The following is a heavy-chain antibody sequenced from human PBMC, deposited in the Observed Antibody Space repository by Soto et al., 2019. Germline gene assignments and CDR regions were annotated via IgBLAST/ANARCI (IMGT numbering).Heavy chain of an antibody. CDR1: RYTFTSYY. CDR2: INPHGGST. J-gene: IGHJ5*02. V-gene: IGHV1-46*01. Sequence: ASVKVACKAPRYTFTSYYINWVRQAPGQGLEWMGVINPHGGSTAYAQKFKGRVTLTRDTSASTVYMEVSSLTSEDTAMYYCARSSGGNFGIIIEGTNWFAPWGQGTRVTVSS. D-gene: IGHD1-26*01. CDR3: ARSSGGNFGIIIEGTNWFAP.